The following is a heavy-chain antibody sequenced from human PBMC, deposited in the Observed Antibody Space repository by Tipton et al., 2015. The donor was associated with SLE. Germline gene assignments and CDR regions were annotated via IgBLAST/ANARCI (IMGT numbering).Heavy chain of an antibody. J-gene: IGHJ2*01. CDR1: GGPISSNSYY. CDR3: ARDRSWWGWYFDL. CDR2: IYSSGSS. V-gene: IGHV4-61*02. D-gene: IGHD2-15*01. Sequence: TLSLTCTVSGGPISSNSYYWSWIRQPAGKGLEWIGRIYSSGSSNYNPSLKSRVTISVDTSKNQFSLKLSSVTAADTAVYYCARDRSWWGWYFDLWGRGTLVTVSS.